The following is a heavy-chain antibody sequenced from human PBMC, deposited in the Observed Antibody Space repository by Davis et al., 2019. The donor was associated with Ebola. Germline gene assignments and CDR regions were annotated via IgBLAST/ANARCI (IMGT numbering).Heavy chain of an antibody. J-gene: IGHJ3*02. CDR1: GGTFSSYA. Sequence: SVKVSCKASGGTFSSYAISWVRQAPGQGLEWMGGIIPIFGTANYAQKFQGRVTITADKSTSTAYMELSSLRSEDTAVYYCAAGGSYGPEAFDIWGQGTMVTVSS. V-gene: IGHV1-69*06. D-gene: IGHD1-26*01. CDR3: AAGGSYGPEAFDI. CDR2: IIPIFGTA.